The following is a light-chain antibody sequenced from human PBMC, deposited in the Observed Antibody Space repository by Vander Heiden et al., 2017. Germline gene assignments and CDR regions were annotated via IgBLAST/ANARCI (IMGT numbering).Light chain of an antibody. CDR1: QSVSSSY. Sequence: EIALTQSPGTLSLSPGDRAPLSLKGSQSVSSSYLVWYQQRPGHAPRLLIYGASSSATGIPDRFSGSGSGTDFSLTISRLEPEDFAVYYCQHYGSSPPFTFGPGTKVDIK. CDR3: QHYGSSPPFT. V-gene: IGKV3-20*01. CDR2: GAS. J-gene: IGKJ3*01.